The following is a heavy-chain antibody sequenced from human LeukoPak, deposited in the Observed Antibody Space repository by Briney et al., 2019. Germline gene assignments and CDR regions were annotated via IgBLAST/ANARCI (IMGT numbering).Heavy chain of an antibody. CDR2: IKSSNT. D-gene: IGHD3-16*01. CDR3: ARVPDWTYVPDY. J-gene: IGHJ4*02. CDR1: GGSISSDRFY. V-gene: IGHV4-61*02. Sequence: SETLSLTCTVSGGSISSDRFYWTWVRQPAGQGMEWIGRIKSSNTNYNPSLKSRVSISLDTSTNQFSLKLSSLTAADTAVYYCARVPDWTYVPDYWGQGTLVTVSS.